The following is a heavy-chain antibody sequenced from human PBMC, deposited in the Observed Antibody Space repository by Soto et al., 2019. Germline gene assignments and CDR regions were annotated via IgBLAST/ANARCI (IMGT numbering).Heavy chain of an antibody. CDR1: GYTFTSYG. J-gene: IGHJ5*02. CDR2: ISAYNGNT. V-gene: IGHV1-18*04. CDR3: ARDGQSGYYYDSSGFLADWFDP. Sequence: ASVKVSCKASGYTFTSYGISWVRQAPGQGLEWMGWISAYNGNTNYAQKLQGRVTMTTDTSTSTAYMELRSLRSDDTAVYYCARDGQSGYYYDSSGFLADWFDPWGQGTLVTVSS. D-gene: IGHD3-22*01.